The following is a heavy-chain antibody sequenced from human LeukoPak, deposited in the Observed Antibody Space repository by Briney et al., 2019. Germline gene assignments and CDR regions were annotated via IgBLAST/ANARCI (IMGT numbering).Heavy chain of an antibody. CDR3: ARDLDCSGSSCTTTVTSDAFDI. Sequence: PGWSLTLANATSGLTVSTTYMSCARRAPGKGLEWVPLLYSGATTYYADSVKGRFTICRDNTKNTLYLQMNSLRAEDTALYYCARDLDCSGSSCTTTVTSDAFDIWGQGTMVTVSS. CDR2: LYSGATT. CDR1: GLTVSTTY. V-gene: IGHV3-66*01. J-gene: IGHJ3*02. D-gene: IGHD4-17*01.